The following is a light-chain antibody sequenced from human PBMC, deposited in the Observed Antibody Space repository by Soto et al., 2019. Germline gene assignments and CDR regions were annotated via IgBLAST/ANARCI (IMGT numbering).Light chain of an antibody. J-gene: IGLJ1*01. Sequence: QSVLTQPASVSGSPGQSITISCTGTSSDHGGYNYVSWYQQHPGKAPKLMIYDVSNRPSGVSNRFSGSKSGNTASLTISGLQAEDVADYYCSSYTSSSTYVFGSGTKVTVL. V-gene: IGLV2-14*01. CDR2: DVS. CDR3: SSYTSSSTYV. CDR1: SSDHGGYNY.